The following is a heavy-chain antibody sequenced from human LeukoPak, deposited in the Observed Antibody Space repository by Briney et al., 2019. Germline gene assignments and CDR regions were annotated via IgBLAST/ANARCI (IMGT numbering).Heavy chain of an antibody. D-gene: IGHD2-2*01. V-gene: IGHV4-38-2*02. CDR2: IYHSGST. J-gene: IGHJ4*02. CDR1: GYSISSGYY. Sequence: PSETLSLTCTVSGYSISSGYYWGWIRQPPGKGLEWIGSIYHSGSTYYNPSLKSRVTISEDTSKNQFSLKLSSVTAADTAVYYCARGVVVPAATFDYWGQGTLVTVSS. CDR3: ARGVVVPAATFDY.